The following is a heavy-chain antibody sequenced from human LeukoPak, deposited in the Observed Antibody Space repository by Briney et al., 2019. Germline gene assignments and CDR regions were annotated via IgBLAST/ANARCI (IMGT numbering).Heavy chain of an antibody. Sequence: SETLSLTCTVSGGSVSSGSYYWSWIRQPPGKGLEWIGYIYYSGSTNYNPSLKSRFTISVDTSKNQLSLKLSSVTAADTAVYYCARTSGYDYSFDYWGQGTLVTVSS. CDR2: IYYSGST. CDR3: ARTSGYDYSFDY. CDR1: GGSVSSGSYY. J-gene: IGHJ4*02. V-gene: IGHV4-61*01. D-gene: IGHD5-12*01.